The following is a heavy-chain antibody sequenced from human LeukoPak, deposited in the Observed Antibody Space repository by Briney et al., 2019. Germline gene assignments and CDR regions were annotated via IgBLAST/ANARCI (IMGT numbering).Heavy chain of an antibody. CDR1: GFTFSSYE. CDR2: ISSSGSTI. CDR3: ARDVSAVGGLERPATLGY. D-gene: IGHD1-1*01. Sequence: PGGSLRLSCAASGFTFSSYEMNWVRQAPGKGLEWVSYISSSGSTIYYADSVKGRFTISRDNAKNSLYLQMNSLRPEDTAVYYCARDVSAVGGLERPATLGYWGQGTLVTVSS. J-gene: IGHJ4*02. V-gene: IGHV3-48*03.